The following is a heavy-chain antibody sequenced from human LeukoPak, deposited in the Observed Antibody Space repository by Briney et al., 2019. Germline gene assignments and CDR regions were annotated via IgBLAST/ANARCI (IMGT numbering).Heavy chain of an antibody. J-gene: IGHJ5*02. CDR2: ISSSGSTT. V-gene: IGHV3-48*03. CDR3: AREGFDP. Sequence: PGGSLRLSCAASGFTFSSYEMNWVRQAPGKGLEWVSYISSSGSTTYYADSVKGRFTISRDISQNTVYLQMNSLRAEDTAVYYCAREGFDPWGQGTLVTVSS. CDR1: GFTFSSYE.